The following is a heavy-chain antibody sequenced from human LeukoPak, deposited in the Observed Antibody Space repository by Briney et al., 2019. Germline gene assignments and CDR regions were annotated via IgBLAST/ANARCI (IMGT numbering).Heavy chain of an antibody. V-gene: IGHV1-2*02. CDR3: AYGYSSGWYYFDY. CDR2: INPNNGGT. CDR1: GYTFISYS. D-gene: IGHD6-19*01. J-gene: IGHJ4*02. Sequence: ASVKVSCKASGYTFISYSISWVRQAPGQGLEWMGWINPNNGGTNHAQKFQGRVTMTRDTSISTAYMELTRLRSDDTAVYYCAYGYSSGWYYFDYWGQGTLVTVSS.